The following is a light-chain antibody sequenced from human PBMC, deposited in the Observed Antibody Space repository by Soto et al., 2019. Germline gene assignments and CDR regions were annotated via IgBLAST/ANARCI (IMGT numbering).Light chain of an antibody. CDR2: EVN. Sequence: QSALTQPASVSESPGQSITISCTGTSRDIGAYNYVSWYQQHPGKAPKLIIYEVNIRPSGISNRFSGSKSGNTASLTISGLQAEDEAHYFCTSYTSSSTLFFGGGTKLTVL. CDR3: TSYTSSSTLF. CDR1: SRDIGAYNY. V-gene: IGLV2-14*01. J-gene: IGLJ2*01.